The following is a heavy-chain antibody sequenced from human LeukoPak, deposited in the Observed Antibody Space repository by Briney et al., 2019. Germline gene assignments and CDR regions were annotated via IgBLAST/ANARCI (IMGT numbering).Heavy chain of an antibody. J-gene: IGHJ4*02. V-gene: IGHV4-4*07. Sequence: SETLSLTCTVSGGSISSYYWSWIRQPAGKGLEWIGRIYTSGSSNNNPSLKSRVTMSVDTSKNQCSLKVGSVAAADTAVYYCARGRGSTGAVKYYFDYWGQGTLVTVSS. D-gene: IGHD3-10*01. CDR3: ARGRGSTGAVKYYFDY. CDR1: GGSISSYY. CDR2: IYTSGSS.